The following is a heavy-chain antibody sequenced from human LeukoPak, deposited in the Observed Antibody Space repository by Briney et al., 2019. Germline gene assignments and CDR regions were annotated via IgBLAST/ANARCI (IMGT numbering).Heavy chain of an antibody. CDR1: GYTFTSYY. D-gene: IGHD1-7*01. V-gene: IGHV1-2*02. CDR2: INPNSGGT. J-gene: IGHJ3*02. Sequence: VASVKVSCKASGYTFTSYYMHWVRQAPGQGLEWMGWINPNSGGTNYAQKFQGRVTMTRDTSISTAYMELSRLRSDDTAVYYCASRNWNYDAFDIWGQGTMVTVSS. CDR3: ASRNWNYDAFDI.